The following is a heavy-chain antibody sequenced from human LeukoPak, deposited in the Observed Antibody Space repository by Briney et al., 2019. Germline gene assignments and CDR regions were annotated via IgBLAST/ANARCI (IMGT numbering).Heavy chain of an antibody. V-gene: IGHV5-51*01. D-gene: IGHD3-10*01. CDR3: ARRAFSYGSVTNWFDP. Sequence: GEALKISCKGSGYSFTSYWIGWVRQMPGKGLEWMGIIYPGDSDNRYSPSFQGQVTISADKSISTAYLQWSSLKASDTAMYYCARRAFSYGSVTNWFDPWGQGTLVTVSS. CDR2: IYPGDSDN. CDR1: GYSFTSYW. J-gene: IGHJ5*02.